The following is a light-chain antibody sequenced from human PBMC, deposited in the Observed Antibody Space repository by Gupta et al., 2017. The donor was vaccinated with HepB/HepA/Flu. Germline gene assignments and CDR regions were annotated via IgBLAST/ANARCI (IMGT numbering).Light chain of an antibody. CDR3: NSRDSSGNHVV. J-gene: IGLJ2*01. CDR2: GKN. CDR1: SLRNYY. Sequence: SSELTQDPAVSVALGQTIRITCQGDSLRNYYASWYQQKPGQAPVVVMYGKNNRPSGIPDRFSGSSSGTIGSLIITGAQAEDEADYYCNSRDSSGNHVVFGGGTKLTVL. V-gene: IGLV3-19*01.